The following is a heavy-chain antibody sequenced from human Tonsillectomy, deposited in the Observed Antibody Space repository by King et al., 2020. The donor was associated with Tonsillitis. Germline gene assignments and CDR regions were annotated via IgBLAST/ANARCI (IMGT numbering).Heavy chain of an antibody. Sequence: MQLQESGPGLVKPSETLSLTCSVSGVSISSYYWGWIRQPPGKGLEWIGFITYSGSTNYNSSLRSRIPISVDTSKNQLSLRLYSVTAADTAVYYCARDYYGSLDNWGQGTLVTVSS. CDR3: ARDYYGSLDN. CDR1: GVSISSYY. D-gene: IGHD3-22*01. V-gene: IGHV4-59*01. CDR2: ITYSGST. J-gene: IGHJ4*02.